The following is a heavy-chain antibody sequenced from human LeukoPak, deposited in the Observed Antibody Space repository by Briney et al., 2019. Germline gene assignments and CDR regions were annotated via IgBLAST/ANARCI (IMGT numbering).Heavy chain of an antibody. CDR1: GFTFINYA. J-gene: IGHJ3*02. D-gene: IGHD1-26*01. CDR3: ARARTRYSGSYGGAFDI. Sequence: GGSLRLSCAASGFTFINYAMTWVRQAPGKGLEWVSATSGNGGSTYSADSVKGRFTISRDNAKNSLYLQMNSLRAEDTAVYYCARARTRYSGSYGGAFDIWGQGTMVTVSS. V-gene: IGHV3-23*01. CDR2: TSGNGGST.